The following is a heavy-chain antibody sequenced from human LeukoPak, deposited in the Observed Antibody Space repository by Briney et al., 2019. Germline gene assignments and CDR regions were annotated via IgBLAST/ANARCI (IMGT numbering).Heavy chain of an antibody. J-gene: IGHJ4*02. V-gene: IGHV4-34*01. CDR3: ARGPPSRGYSGLDY. D-gene: IGHD5-12*01. Sequence: SETLSLTCAVYGGSFSGYYWSWIRQPPGKGLEWIGEINHSGSTNYNPSLKSRVTISVDTSKNQFSLNLNSVTAADTAVYYCARGPPSRGYSGLDYWGQGTLVTVSS. CDR2: INHSGST. CDR1: GGSFSGYY.